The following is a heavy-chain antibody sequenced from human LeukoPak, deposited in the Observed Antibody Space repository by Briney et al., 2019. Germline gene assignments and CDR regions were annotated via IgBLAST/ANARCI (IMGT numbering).Heavy chain of an antibody. CDR2: ISSSSSYI. V-gene: IGHV3-21*01. CDR3: ARDLRIAAAAGGFDY. D-gene: IGHD6-13*01. Sequence: PGGSLRLSCAASGFTFSSYSMNWVCQAPGKGLEWVSSISSSSSYIYYADSVKGRFTISRDNAKNSLYLQMNSLRAEDTAVYYCARDLRIAAAAGGFDYWGQGTLVTVSS. J-gene: IGHJ4*02. CDR1: GFTFSSYS.